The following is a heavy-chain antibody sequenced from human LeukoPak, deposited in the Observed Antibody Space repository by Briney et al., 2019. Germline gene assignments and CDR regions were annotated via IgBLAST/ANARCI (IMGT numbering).Heavy chain of an antibody. CDR1: GGSFSGYY. V-gene: IGHV4-34*01. CDR2: INHSGST. CDR3: ARRGNY. Sequence: PSETLSLTCAVYGGSFSGYYWSWIRQPPGKGLEWIGAINHSGSTNYNPSLKSRVTISVDTSKNQFSLKLSSVTAADTAVYYCARRGNYWGQGTLVTVSS. D-gene: IGHD6-13*01. J-gene: IGHJ4*02.